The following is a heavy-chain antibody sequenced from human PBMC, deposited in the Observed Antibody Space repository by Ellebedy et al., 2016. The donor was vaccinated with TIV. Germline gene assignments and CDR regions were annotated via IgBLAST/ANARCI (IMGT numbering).Heavy chain of an antibody. V-gene: IGHV3-13*01. Sequence: GGSLRLSCAASGFTFSSYDMHRVRQGTGKGLEWVSAIGTAGDTYYPGPVKGRFTISRENAKNSLYLQITSLRAEDTAVYYCARVRFGDTAVDYWGQGTLVTVSS. CDR2: IGTAGDT. CDR1: GFTFSSYD. J-gene: IGHJ4*03. CDR3: ARVRFGDTAVDY. D-gene: IGHD2-21*01.